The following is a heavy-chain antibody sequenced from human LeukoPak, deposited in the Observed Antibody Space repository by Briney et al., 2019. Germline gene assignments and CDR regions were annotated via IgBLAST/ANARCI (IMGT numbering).Heavy chain of an antibody. D-gene: IGHD3-22*01. CDR1: GGSISSSSYY. CDR3: ARVGYYDSSGYYRLDFDY. CDR2: IYYSGST. Sequence: PSETLSLTCTVSGGSISSSSYYWGWIRQPPGKGLEWIGSIYYSGSTYYNPSLKSRVTISVDTSKNQFSLKLSSVTAADTAVYYCARVGYYDSSGYYRLDFDYWGQGTLVTVSS. V-gene: IGHV4-39*07. J-gene: IGHJ4*02.